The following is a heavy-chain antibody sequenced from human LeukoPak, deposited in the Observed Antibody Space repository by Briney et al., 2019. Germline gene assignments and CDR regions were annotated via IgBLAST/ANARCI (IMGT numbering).Heavy chain of an antibody. CDR3: AKAPGRVSYYFDS. Sequence: PGRSLRLSCVTSGFTSDDHAMHWVRQAPGKGLEWVSSISWNSGIIDYADSVKGRFTISRDNAKNSLYLQMNSLRAEDTALYYCAKAPGRVSYYFDSWGQGTLVTVSS. J-gene: IGHJ4*02. CDR2: ISWNSGII. CDR1: GFTSDDHA. V-gene: IGHV3-9*02.